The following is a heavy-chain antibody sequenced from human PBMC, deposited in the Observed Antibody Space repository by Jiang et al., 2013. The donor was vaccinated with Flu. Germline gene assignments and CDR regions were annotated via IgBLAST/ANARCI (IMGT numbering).Heavy chain of an antibody. D-gene: IGHD2-2*01. V-gene: IGHV1-18*01. CDR3: ASAYCSSTSCYGRGGYYYYYGMDV. Sequence: GASVKVSCKASGYTFTSYGISWVRQAPGQGLEWMGWISAYNGNTNYAQKLQGRVTMTTDTSTSTAYMELRSLRSDDTAVYYCASAYCSSTSCYGRGGYYYYYGMDVWGQGTTVTVSS. CDR1: GYTFTSYG. J-gene: IGHJ6*02. CDR2: ISAYNGNT.